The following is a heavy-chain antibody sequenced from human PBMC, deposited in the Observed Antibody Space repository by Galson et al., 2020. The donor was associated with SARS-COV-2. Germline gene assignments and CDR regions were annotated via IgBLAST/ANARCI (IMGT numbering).Heavy chain of an antibody. D-gene: IGHD3-3*01. CDR2: ISNSRSYT. CDR1: GFTFSDYY. CDR3: ARAGDYYDFWSGYSNWFDP. V-gene: IGHV3-11*06. J-gene: IGHJ5*02. Sequence: KIGESLKISCAASGFTFSDYYMSWNRQAPGQGQEWVSYISNSRSYTNYAVSVKRRFTISRDNAKNSLYLQMNSLRAEDTAVYYCARAGDYYDFWSGYSNWFDPWGQGTLVTVSS.